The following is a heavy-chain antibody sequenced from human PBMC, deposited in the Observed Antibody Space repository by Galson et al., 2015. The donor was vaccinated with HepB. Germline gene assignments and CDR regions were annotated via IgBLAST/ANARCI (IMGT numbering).Heavy chain of an antibody. CDR1: GFTLSSYG. CDR2: ISSSSTIM. J-gene: IGHJ6*03. CDR3: AGVVSPYFYYMDV. V-gene: IGHV3-48*02. D-gene: IGHD3-22*01. Sequence: SLRLSCAASGFTLSSYGIHWVRQAPGKGPEWVAYISSSSTIMYYADSVKGRFTISRDNAKNSLYLQMNSLRDEDTAVYYCAGVVSPYFYYMDVWGKGTTATVSS.